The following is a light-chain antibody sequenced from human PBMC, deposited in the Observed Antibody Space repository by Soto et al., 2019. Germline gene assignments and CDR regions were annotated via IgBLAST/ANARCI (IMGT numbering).Light chain of an antibody. CDR1: SSDVGGYNY. Sequence: QSVLTQPPPASGSPGQSVTISCTGTSSDVGGYNYVSWYQQHPGKAPKLMIYEVTTRPSGVPDRFSGSKSGNTASLTVSGLQAEDEADYYCSSYAGSNNLVFGGGTKVTVL. V-gene: IGLV2-8*01. CDR3: SSYAGSNNLV. CDR2: EVT. J-gene: IGLJ2*01.